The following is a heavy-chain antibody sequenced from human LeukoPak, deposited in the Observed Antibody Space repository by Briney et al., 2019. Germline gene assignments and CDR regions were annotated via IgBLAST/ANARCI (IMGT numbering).Heavy chain of an antibody. CDR1: GGSISSGSYY. CDR3: AREPRTLSGNSGFDY. D-gene: IGHD4-23*01. Sequence: NPSETLSLTCTVPGGSISSGSYYWSWIRQPAGKGLEWIGRIYTSGSTNYNPSLKSRVTISVDTSKNQFSLKLSSVTAADTAVYYCAREPRTLSGNSGFDYWGQGTLVTVSS. V-gene: IGHV4-61*02. CDR2: IYTSGST. J-gene: IGHJ4*02.